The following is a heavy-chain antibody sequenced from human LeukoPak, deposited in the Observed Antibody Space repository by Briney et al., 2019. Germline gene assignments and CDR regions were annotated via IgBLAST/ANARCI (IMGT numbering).Heavy chain of an antibody. V-gene: IGHV3-23*01. CDR2: ISGSGGST. CDR3: AKDQGIAVAPSDY. J-gene: IGHJ4*02. Sequence: PGGSLRLSCAASGSTFSSYAMSWVRQAPGKGLEWVSAISGSGGSTYYADSVKGRFTISRDNSKNTLYLQMNSLRAEDTAVYYCAKDQGIAVAPSDYWGQGTLVTVSS. D-gene: IGHD6-19*01. CDR1: GSTFSSYA.